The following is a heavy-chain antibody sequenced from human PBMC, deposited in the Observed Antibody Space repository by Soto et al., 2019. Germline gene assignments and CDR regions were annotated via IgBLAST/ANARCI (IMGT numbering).Heavy chain of an antibody. D-gene: IGHD2-2*01. CDR2: FFHSGST. CDR1: RVSVRSGAYY. J-gene: IGHJ6*02. V-gene: IGHV4-61*08. Sequence: SETLSLTCTVSRVSVRSGAYYWTWIRQPPGKGLEWIGHFFHSGSTNYSPALKGRATISVYRSKNQFYLKLSSVTAADTAVYYCARDHLVDADMDVWGQGTTVTVSS. CDR3: ARDHLVDADMDV.